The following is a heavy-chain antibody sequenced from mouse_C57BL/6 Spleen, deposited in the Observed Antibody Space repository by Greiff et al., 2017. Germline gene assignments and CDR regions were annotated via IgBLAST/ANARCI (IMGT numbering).Heavy chain of an antibody. CDR1: GYTFTSYW. CDR2: IHPSSGST. CDR3: ASRGAIYYYGSCHFDV. V-gene: IGHV1-64*01. J-gene: IGHJ1*03. Sequence: QVQLQQPGAELVKPGASVKLSCKASGYTFTSYWMHWVKQRPGQGLEWIGMIHPSSGSTNYNEKFKSKATLTVDKSSSTAYMQLSSLTSEDSAVXYCASRGAIYYYGSCHFDVWGTGTTVTVSS. D-gene: IGHD1-1*01.